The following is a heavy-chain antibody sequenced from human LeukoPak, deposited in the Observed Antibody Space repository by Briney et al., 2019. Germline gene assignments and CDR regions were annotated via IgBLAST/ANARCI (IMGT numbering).Heavy chain of an antibody. CDR3: AKDFCSSPTCSANYIDF. CDR2: IRYDGSNK. V-gene: IGHV3-30*02. J-gene: IGHJ4*02. CDR1: GFTFSSYG. D-gene: IGHD2-2*01. Sequence: GGSLRLSCAASGFTFSSYGMHWVRQAPGKGLEWVAFIRYDGSNKYYADSVKGRFTISRDNSKNTLYLQMNSLRAEDTAVYYCAKDFCSSPTCSANYIDFWGQGTLVTVSS.